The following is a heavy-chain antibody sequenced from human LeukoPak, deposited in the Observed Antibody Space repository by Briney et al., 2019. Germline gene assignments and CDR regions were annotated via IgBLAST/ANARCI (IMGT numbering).Heavy chain of an antibody. CDR1: VFTFSSYA. Sequence: GRSLRLSCAASVFTFSSYAMHGVRQAPGRGLEWVAVISYDGSNKYYADSVKGRFTISRDNSKNTLYLQMNSLRAEDTAVYYCARASDGTEDYWGQGTLVTVSS. D-gene: IGHD5-18*01. V-gene: IGHV3-30*04. CDR2: ISYDGSNK. CDR3: ARASDGTEDY. J-gene: IGHJ4*02.